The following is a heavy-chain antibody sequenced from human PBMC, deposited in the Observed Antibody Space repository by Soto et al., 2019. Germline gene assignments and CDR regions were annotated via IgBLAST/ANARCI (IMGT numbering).Heavy chain of an antibody. CDR1: GGSITSGGYH. CDR3: AREYRVTTVANYFDY. V-gene: IGHV4-31*03. J-gene: IGHJ4*02. CDR2: IFYSGST. Sequence: PSETLSLTCTVSGGSITSGGYHWNWNRQHPGKGLEWIGYIFYSGSTYYNPSLRSRVAISVDTSKNQFSLKLSAVTAADTAVYYCAREYRVTTVANYFDYWGQGALVTVSS. D-gene: IGHD4-17*01.